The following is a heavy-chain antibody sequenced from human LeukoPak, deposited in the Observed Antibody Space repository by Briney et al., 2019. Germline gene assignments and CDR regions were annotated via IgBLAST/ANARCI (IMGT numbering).Heavy chain of an antibody. CDR2: INPNGGGT. V-gene: IGHV1-2*02. CDR3: AGGITGGDY. D-gene: IGHD1-14*01. CDR1: GYTFTDYY. J-gene: IGHJ4*02. Sequence: GASVKVSCKASGYTFTDYYIHWVRQAPGQGLEWMGWINPNGGGTNYAQKFQGRVTVIRDTSINTAYMELSSLRSDDTALYYCAGGITGGDYWGQGTLVTVSS.